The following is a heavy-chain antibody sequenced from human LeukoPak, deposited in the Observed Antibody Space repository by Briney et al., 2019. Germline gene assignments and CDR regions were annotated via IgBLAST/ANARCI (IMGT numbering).Heavy chain of an antibody. J-gene: IGHJ4*02. V-gene: IGHV4-31*03. D-gene: IGHD5-24*01. CDR1: GGSISSGGYY. CDR3: AKQRRDGYNYFDY. Sequence: PSQTLSLTCTVSGGSISSGGYYWSWIRQHPGKGLEWIGYIYYSGSTYYNPSLKSRVTLSVDTSKNQFSLKLSSVTAADTVVYYRAKQRRDGYNYFDYWGQGTLVTVSS. CDR2: IYYSGST.